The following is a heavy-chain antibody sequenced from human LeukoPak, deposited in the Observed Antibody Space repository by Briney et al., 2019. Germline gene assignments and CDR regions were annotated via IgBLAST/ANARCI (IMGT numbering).Heavy chain of an antibody. CDR3: ATRSVSAPT. CDR2: IYSNGDT. V-gene: IGHV3-53*01. Sequence: PGGSLRLSCAVSGFTVYNNFMHWVRQVPGKGLQWASLIYSNGDTRYAGSVKGRFTISRDKSTNTLYLQMNGLRAEDTAFYYCATRSVSAPTWGQGILVTVSS. CDR1: GFTVYNNF. J-gene: IGHJ5*02. D-gene: IGHD6-19*01.